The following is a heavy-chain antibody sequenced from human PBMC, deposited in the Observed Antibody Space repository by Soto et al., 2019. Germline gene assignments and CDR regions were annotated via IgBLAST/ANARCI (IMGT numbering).Heavy chain of an antibody. CDR1: GGCISSYY. Sequence: SETLSLTCTVSGGCISSYYLSGIRQPPGTGPEWIGYIYSSGSTNYNPSVKSRVTISVDTSKNQFSMKLSSVTAADTAVYYCARSVFTMIVVDVDAFDIWGQGTMVTVSS. J-gene: IGHJ3*02. V-gene: IGHV4-59*01. D-gene: IGHD3-22*01. CDR3: ARSVFTMIVVDVDAFDI. CDR2: IYSSGST.